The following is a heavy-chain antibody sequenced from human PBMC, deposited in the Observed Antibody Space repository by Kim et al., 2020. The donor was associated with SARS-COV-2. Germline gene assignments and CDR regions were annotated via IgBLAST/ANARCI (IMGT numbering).Heavy chain of an antibody. CDR1: GGSFSGYY. J-gene: IGHJ4*02. CDR2: INHSGST. Sequence: SETLSLTCAVYGGSFSGYYWSWIRQPPGKGLEWIGEINHSGSTNYNPSLKSRVTISVDTSKNQFSLKLSSVTAADTAVYYCARLRWGTDYWGQGTLVTVSS. CDR3: ARLRWGTDY. V-gene: IGHV4-34*01. D-gene: IGHD7-27*01.